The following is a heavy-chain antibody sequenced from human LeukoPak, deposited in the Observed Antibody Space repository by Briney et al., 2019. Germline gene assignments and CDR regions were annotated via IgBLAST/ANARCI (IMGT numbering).Heavy chain of an antibody. J-gene: IGHJ4*02. CDR3: ARGYEYGSYNL. D-gene: IGHD6-6*01. CDR2: INLKSGGT. V-gene: IGHV1-2*02. CDR1: GYTFTDYF. Sequence: RASVKVSCKTSGYTFTDYFLHWVRQAPGPGREWMGWINLKSGGTNYVQKFQGRVTMTRDTSISTAYMELSSLRSDDTAVYYCARGYEYGSYNLWGQGTLVTVSS.